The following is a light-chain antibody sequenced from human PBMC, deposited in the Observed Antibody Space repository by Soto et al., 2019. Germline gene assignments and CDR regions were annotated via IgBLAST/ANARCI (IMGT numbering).Light chain of an antibody. V-gene: IGLV1-40*01. CDR2: G. CDR1: SSNIGAGYD. J-gene: IGLJ2*01. CDR3: QSYDSSLRGVV. Sequence: QSVLTQPPSASGAPGQRVTISCTGSSSNIGAGYDVHWYQQLPGTAPKLIIYGNGVPDRFSGSKSGTSASLAITGLQAEDEADYYCQSYDSSLRGVVFGGGTKLTVL.